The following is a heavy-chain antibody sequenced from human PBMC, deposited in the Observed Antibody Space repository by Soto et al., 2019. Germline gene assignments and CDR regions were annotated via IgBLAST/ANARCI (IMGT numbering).Heavy chain of an antibody. Sequence: EVQLVESGGGLVQPGGSLKLSCAASGFTFSGSAMHWVRQASGKGLEWVGRIRSKANSYATAYAASVKGRFTISRDDSKNTAYLQMNSLKTEDTAVYYCTGDYSNYYYGMDVWGQGTTVTVSS. CDR3: TGDYSNYYYGMDV. CDR2: IRSKANSYAT. D-gene: IGHD4-4*01. J-gene: IGHJ6*02. V-gene: IGHV3-73*02. CDR1: GFTFSGSA.